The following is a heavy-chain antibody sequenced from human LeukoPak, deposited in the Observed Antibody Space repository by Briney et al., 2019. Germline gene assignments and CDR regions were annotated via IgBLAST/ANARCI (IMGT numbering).Heavy chain of an antibody. CDR3: ARDRPQPYYYGSGSYPDY. J-gene: IGHJ4*02. D-gene: IGHD3-10*01. Sequence: SETLSLTCTVSGGSISSSSYYWGWIRQPPGKGLEWIGSIYYSGNTYYNPSLKSRVTISVDTSKNQFSLKLSSVTAADTAVYYCARDRPQPYYYGSGSYPDYWGQGTLVTVSS. V-gene: IGHV4-39*07. CDR1: GGSISSSSYY. CDR2: IYYSGNT.